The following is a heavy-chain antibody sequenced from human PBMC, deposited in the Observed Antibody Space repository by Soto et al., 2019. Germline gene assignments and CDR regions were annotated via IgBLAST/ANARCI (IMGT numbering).Heavy chain of an antibody. CDR3: ARDRAVAGTDGLSGMDV. J-gene: IGHJ6*02. CDR1: GGRFNSYA. D-gene: IGHD6-19*01. V-gene: IGHV1-69*13. CDR2: IIPIFGTA. Sequence: SVNASCKASGGRFNSYAISSVRQDNGQGLEWMGGIIPIFGTANYAQKFQGRVTITADESTSTAYMELSSLRSEDTAVYYCARDRAVAGTDGLSGMDVWGQGTTVTVSS.